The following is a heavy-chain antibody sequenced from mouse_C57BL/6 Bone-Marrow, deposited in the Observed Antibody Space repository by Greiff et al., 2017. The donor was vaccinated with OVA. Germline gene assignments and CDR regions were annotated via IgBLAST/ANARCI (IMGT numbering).Heavy chain of an antibody. J-gene: IGHJ4*01. CDR2: ISYDGSN. D-gene: IGHD2-5*01. CDR1: GYSITSGYY. CDR3: ARNAYYSNYDYYAMDY. V-gene: IGHV3-6*01. Sequence: ESGPGLVKPSQSLSLTCSVTGYSITSGYYWNWILQFPGNKLEWMGYISYDGSNNYNPSLKNRISITRDTSKNQFFLKLNSVTTEDTATYYCARNAYYSNYDYYAMDYWGQGTSVTVSS.